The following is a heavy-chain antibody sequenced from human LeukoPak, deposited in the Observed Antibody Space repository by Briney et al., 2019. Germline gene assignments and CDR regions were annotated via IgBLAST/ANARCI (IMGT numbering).Heavy chain of an antibody. CDR1: GGSINSSSYY. Sequence: PSETLSLTCSVSGGSINSSSYYCAWIRQPPGKGLEWIGSIYYSGSTYYNPSHKSRVTISVDTSKNQFSLKLSSVTAADTAVYYCARLGQWLFSYFDYWGQGTLVTVSS. J-gene: IGHJ4*02. CDR2: IYYSGST. D-gene: IGHD6-19*01. CDR3: ARLGQWLFSYFDY. V-gene: IGHV4-39*01.